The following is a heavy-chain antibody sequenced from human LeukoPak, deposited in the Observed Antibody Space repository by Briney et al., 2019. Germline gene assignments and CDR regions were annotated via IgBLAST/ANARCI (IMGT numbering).Heavy chain of an antibody. CDR2: IYYTGST. D-gene: IGHD3-16*01. V-gene: IGHV4-59*08. CDR1: GDSIGSYC. Sequence: PSETLSLTCTVSGDSIGSYCWSWIRQPPGQQLEWVGYIYYTGSTNYSPSLKSRATISVDTSKNQFSLKVSSVTAADTAVYYCARHRYGDVYYFDFWGQGTLVTVSS. J-gene: IGHJ4*02. CDR3: ARHRYGDVYYFDF.